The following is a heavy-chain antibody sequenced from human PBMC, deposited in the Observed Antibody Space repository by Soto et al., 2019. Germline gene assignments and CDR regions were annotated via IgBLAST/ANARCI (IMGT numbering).Heavy chain of an antibody. J-gene: IGHJ5*02. CDR2: IYYSGST. CDR1: GGSISSSSYY. Sequence: SETLSLTCTVSGGSISSSSYYWGWIRQPPGKGLEWIGSIYYSGSTYYNPSLKSRVTISVDTSKNQFSLKLSSVTAADTAVYYCARLGQLVKFFDPWGQGTLVTVSS. V-gene: IGHV4-39*01. CDR3: ARLGQLVKFFDP. D-gene: IGHD6-13*01.